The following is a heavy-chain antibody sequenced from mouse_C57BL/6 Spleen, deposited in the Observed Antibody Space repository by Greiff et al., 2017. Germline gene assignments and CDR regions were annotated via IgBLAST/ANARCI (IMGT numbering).Heavy chain of an antibody. CDR2: IYPGDGDT. D-gene: IGHD2-4*01. V-gene: IGHV1-80*01. Sequence: VQLQPSGAELVKPGASVKISCKASGYAFSSYWMNWVKQRPGKGLEWIGQIYPGDGDTNYNGKFKGKATLTADKSSSTAYMQLSSLTSEDSAVYFCAIDDYDGTYYAMDYWGQGTSVTVSS. CDR1: GYAFSSYW. CDR3: AIDDYDGTYYAMDY. J-gene: IGHJ4*01.